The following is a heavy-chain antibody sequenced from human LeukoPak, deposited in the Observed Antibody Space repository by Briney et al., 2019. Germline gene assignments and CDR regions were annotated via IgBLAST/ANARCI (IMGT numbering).Heavy chain of an antibody. V-gene: IGHV3-73*01. J-gene: IGHJ4*02. CDR1: GFTFSGPA. CDR2: IRSKANSYAT. Sequence: GGSLRLSCAASGFTFSGPAMHWVRQASGKGLEWVGRIRSKANSYATAYAASVKGRFTISRDDSKNTAYLQMNSLKTEDTAVYYCTTDPKEEWLRPGWGQGTLVTVSS. D-gene: IGHD5-12*01. CDR3: TTDPKEEWLRPG.